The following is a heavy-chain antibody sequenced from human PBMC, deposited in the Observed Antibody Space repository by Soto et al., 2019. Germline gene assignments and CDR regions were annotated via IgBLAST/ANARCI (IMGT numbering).Heavy chain of an antibody. D-gene: IGHD6-13*01. Sequence: ASVKVSCKASGYTFTGYYMHWVRQAPGQGLEWMGWINPNSGGTNYAQEFQGWVTMTRDTSISTAYMELSRLRSDDTAVYYCARDRRYSSSWYLDYWGQGTLVTVSS. CDR3: ARDRRYSSSWYLDY. V-gene: IGHV1-2*04. CDR2: INPNSGGT. J-gene: IGHJ4*02. CDR1: GYTFTGYY.